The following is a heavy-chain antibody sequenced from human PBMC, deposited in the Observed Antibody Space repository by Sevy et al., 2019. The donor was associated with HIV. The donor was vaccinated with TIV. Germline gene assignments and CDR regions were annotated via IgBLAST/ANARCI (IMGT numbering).Heavy chain of an antibody. CDR2: ISGSGGSGDKT. CDR1: GFTFSRYA. D-gene: IGHD3-22*01. CDR3: ARKYDSSGYFDY. V-gene: IGHV3-23*01. Sequence: GGSLRLSCAASGFTFSRYAMNWVRQAPGKGLEWVSGISGSGGSGDKTNYADSVKGRFTISSDDYKNSLYLQLNSLRAKATAINYCARKYDSSGYFDYWGQGTLVTVSS. J-gene: IGHJ4*02.